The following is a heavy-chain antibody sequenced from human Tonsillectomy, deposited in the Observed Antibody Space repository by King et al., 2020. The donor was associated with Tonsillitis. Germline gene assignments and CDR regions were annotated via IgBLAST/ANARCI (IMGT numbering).Heavy chain of an antibody. J-gene: IGHJ3*02. Sequence: QLVQSGGGLVKPGESLRLSCAASGFMFNSYSMNWVRQAPGKGLEWVSSINSVSSHIYYARSVGGRFTISRDNAKNSLYLQMNSLSAEDTAVYYCARPYCSGVGCYQRYDGFHIWGQGTMVTVSS. CDR2: INSVSSHI. CDR3: ARPYCSGVGCYQRYDGFHI. CDR1: GFMFNSYS. V-gene: IGHV3-21*01. D-gene: IGHD2-15*01.